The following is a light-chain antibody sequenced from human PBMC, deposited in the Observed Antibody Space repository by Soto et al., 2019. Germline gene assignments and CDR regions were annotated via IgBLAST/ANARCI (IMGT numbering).Light chain of an antibody. CDR2: GVR. CDR3: SSFTTSRLYV. CDR1: PNDIGAYDY. V-gene: IGLV2-14*01. J-gene: IGLJ1*01. Sequence: QSVLTQPTSVSGSPGQSIAISCNGNPNDIGAYDYVSWYQQHPGKAPRLLIHGVRNRPPGISSRFSGSKSGLTASLTISGLQAEDEADYYCSSFTTSRLYVFGPGTKLPVL.